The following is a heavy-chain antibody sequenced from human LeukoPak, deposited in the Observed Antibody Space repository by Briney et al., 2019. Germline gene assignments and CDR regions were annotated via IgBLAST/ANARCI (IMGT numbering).Heavy chain of an antibody. CDR1: GYTFTNYD. J-gene: IGHJ4*02. V-gene: IGHV1-18*01. CDR3: ARAPRSIAARGYFDY. Sequence: ASVRVSCKASGYTFTNYDITWVRQAPGQGLEWMGWISGYNGDTNYAQKFQGRVSMTTDTSTSTAYMELRSLRADDTAVYYCARAPRSIAARGYFDYWGQGTLVTVSS. D-gene: IGHD6-6*01. CDR2: ISGYNGDT.